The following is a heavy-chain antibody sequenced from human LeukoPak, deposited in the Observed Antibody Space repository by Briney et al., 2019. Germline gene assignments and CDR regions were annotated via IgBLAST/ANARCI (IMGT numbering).Heavy chain of an antibody. CDR3: AREGGRGGYFS. D-gene: IGHD3-22*01. J-gene: IGHJ4*02. V-gene: IGHV4-30-2*01. CDR2: IYHSGST. CDR1: GGSISSGGYS. Sequence: SETLSLACAVCGGSISSGGYSWSWIRQPPGKGLEWIGYIYHSGSTYYNPSLKSRVTISVDRSKNQFSLKLSSVTAADTAVYYCAREGGRGGYFSWGQGTLVTVSS.